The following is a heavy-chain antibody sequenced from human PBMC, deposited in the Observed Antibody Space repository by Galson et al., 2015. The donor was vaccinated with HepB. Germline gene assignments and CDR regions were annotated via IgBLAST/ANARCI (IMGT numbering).Heavy chain of an antibody. CDR2: INPNSGGT. D-gene: IGHD6-13*01. V-gene: IGHV1-2*04. CDR3: ARQLGAAAGRLYYHYYGMDV. Sequence: SVKVSCKASGYTFTGYYMHWVRQAPGQGLEWMGWINPNSGGTNYAQKFQGWVTMTRDTSISTAYMELSRLRSDNTAVYYCARQLGAAAGRLYYHYYGMDVWGQGTTVTVSS. CDR1: GYTFTGYY. J-gene: IGHJ6*02.